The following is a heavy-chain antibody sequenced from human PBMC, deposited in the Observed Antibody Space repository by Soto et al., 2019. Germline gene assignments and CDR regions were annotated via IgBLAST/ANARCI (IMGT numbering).Heavy chain of an antibody. V-gene: IGHV3-11*06. D-gene: IGHD6-13*01. CDR3: ARALAAAGTVSARGGPTARC. CDR2: ISSSSGFT. Sequence: SGGSLRLSCAASGFTFSDYYMNWIRQAPGKGLEWVSYISSSSGFTDYADSVKGRFTISRDNAKSSLYLQMNSLRAEDTAVYYCARALAAAGTVSARGGPTARCWGQGTLVTVSS. J-gene: IGHJ4*02. CDR1: GFTFSDYY.